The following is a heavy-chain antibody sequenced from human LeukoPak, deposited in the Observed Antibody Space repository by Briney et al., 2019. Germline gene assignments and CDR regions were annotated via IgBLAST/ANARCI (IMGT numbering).Heavy chain of an antibody. CDR2: ISYDGSNK. CDR3: AKDQGVVVVAATGIDY. D-gene: IGHD2-15*01. CDR1: GFTFSSYG. J-gene: IGHJ4*02. V-gene: IGHV3-30*18. Sequence: GRSLRLSCAASGFTFSSYGMHWVRQAPGKGLEWVAVISYDGSNKYYADSVKGRFTISRDNSKNTLYLQMNSLRAEDTAVYYCAKDQGVVVVAATGIDYWGQGTLVTASS.